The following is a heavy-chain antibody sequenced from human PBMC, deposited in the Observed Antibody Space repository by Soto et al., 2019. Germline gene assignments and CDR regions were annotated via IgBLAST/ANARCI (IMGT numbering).Heavy chain of an antibody. CDR1: GGSISSSSYY. V-gene: IGHV4-39*01. CDR2: IYYSGST. CDR3: AVNVAARPLDY. D-gene: IGHD6-6*01. J-gene: IGHJ4*02. Sequence: PSETLSLTCTVSGGSISSSSYYWGWIRQPPGKGLEWIGSIYYSGSTYYNPSLKSRVTISVDTSKNQFSLKLSSVTAADTAVYYCAVNVAARPLDYWGQRTLVPVSS.